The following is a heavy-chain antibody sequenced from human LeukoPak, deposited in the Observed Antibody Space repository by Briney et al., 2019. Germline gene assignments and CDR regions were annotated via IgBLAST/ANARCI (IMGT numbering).Heavy chain of an antibody. Sequence: ASVKVSCKASGYTLSNHYMHWVRQAPGQGLEWMGIINPSGGSTTYAQKFRGRLTMTRDTSISTAYMELSRLRSDDTAVYYCARDSGDYGDYTFDYWGQGTLVTVSS. CDR1: GYTLSNHY. D-gene: IGHD4-17*01. V-gene: IGHV1-46*01. CDR3: ARDSGDYGDYTFDY. J-gene: IGHJ4*02. CDR2: INPSGGST.